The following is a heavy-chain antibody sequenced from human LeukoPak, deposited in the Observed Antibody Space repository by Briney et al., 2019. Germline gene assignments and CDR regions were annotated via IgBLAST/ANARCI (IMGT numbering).Heavy chain of an antibody. Sequence: GGSLRLSCAASGFTVSSNYMSWVRQAPGKGLEWVSVIYSGGSTYYADSVKGRFTISRDNSKNTLYLQMNSLRAEDTAVYYCARTYYDILTGYNPYFDYWGQGILVTVSS. CDR1: GFTVSSNY. J-gene: IGHJ4*02. CDR2: IYSGGST. D-gene: IGHD3-9*01. CDR3: ARTYYDILTGYNPYFDY. V-gene: IGHV3-66*01.